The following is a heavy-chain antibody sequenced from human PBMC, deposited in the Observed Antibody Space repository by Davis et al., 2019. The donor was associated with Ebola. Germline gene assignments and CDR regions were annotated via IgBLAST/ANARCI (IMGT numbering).Heavy chain of an antibody. CDR1: GFTFSSYS. CDR3: ARDGYSYGLGGR. Sequence: PGGSLRLSCAASGFTFSSYSMNWVRQAPGKGLEWVSYISSSSSYTNYADSVKGRFTISRDNAKNSLYLQMNSLRAEDTAVYYCARDGYSYGLGGRWGQGTLVTVPS. D-gene: IGHD5-18*01. CDR2: ISSSSSYT. J-gene: IGHJ4*02. V-gene: IGHV3-21*05.